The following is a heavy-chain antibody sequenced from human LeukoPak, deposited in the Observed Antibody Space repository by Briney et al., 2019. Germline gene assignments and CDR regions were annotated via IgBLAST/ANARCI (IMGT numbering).Heavy chain of an antibody. V-gene: IGHV5-51*01. D-gene: IGHD3-10*01. J-gene: IGHJ4*02. CDR1: GYSFTSYW. CDR2: IYSGDSDT. Sequence: GESLKISCKGSGYSFTSYWIGWVRQMPGKGLEWMGIIYSGDSDTRYSPSFQGQVTISADKSISTAYLQWSSLKASDTAMYYCARVKPGTYYYGSGTDYWGQGTLVTVTS. CDR3: ARVKPGTYYYGSGTDY.